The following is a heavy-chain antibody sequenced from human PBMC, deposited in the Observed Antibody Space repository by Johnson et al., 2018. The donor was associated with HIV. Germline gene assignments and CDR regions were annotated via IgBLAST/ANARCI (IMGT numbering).Heavy chain of an antibody. V-gene: IGHV3-66*01. D-gene: IGHD7-27*01. J-gene: IGHJ3*02. Sequence: VQLVESGGGVVQPGGSLRLSCAASGFTVSSNYMSWVRQGPGTGLEWVSVIYSGGGTYHADSVKGRFTISRDNSKNTLSLQMGSLRADDMAVYYCARRTVSELGDAFDIWGQGTMVTVSS. CDR1: GFTVSSNY. CDR2: IYSGGGT. CDR3: ARRTVSELGDAFDI.